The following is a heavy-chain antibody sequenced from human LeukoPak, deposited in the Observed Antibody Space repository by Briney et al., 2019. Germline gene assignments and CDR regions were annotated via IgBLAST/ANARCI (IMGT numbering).Heavy chain of an antibody. D-gene: IGHD4-17*01. CDR1: GYTFTVYY. CDR3: ARVTVKPNWFDP. J-gene: IGHJ5*02. V-gene: IGHV1-2*02. CDR2: INPNSGGT. Sequence: ASVTVSCKGAGYTFTVYYIHWVRQAPGQRLEWMGWINPNSGGTNYAQKFQGRVTMTRDTSISTAYMELSRLRSDDTAVYYCARVTVKPNWFDPWGQGTLVTVSS.